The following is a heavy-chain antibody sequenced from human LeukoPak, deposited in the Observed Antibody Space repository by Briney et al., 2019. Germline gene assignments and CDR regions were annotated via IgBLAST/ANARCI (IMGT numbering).Heavy chain of an antibody. D-gene: IGHD5-18*01. CDR1: GFTFSNFG. Sequence: GGSLRLSCAAPGFTFSNFGMSWVRQAPGKGLECVSPISGSGGSTSYADSVKGRFTISRDNSKNTLYLQMNSLRAEDTAVYYCARGRDTGRQYYFDYWGQGTLVTVAS. J-gene: IGHJ4*02. CDR2: ISGSGGST. CDR3: ARGRDTGRQYYFDY. V-gene: IGHV3-23*01.